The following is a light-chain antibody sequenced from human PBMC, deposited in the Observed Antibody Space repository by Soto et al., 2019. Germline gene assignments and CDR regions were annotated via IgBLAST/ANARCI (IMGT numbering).Light chain of an antibody. V-gene: IGKV1-39*01. CDR2: AAS. CDR1: QRIATY. CDR3: QQSYTTPRT. Sequence: DIQMTQSPSSLSASVGDRVTITCRASQRIATYLNWYRQKPGKAPELLIYAASSLQSGVPSTFSGSGSGTDFTLTINSLQPDDFATYYCQQSYTTPRTFGQGPKLEI. J-gene: IGKJ2*01.